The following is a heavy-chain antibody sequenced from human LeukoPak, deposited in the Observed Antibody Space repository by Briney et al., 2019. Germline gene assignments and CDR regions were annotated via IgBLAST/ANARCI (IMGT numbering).Heavy chain of an antibody. D-gene: IGHD3-9*01. CDR1: GFTFSDYY. J-gene: IGHJ3*02. CDR3: ARDTYDILTGYQPPDAFDI. V-gene: IGHV3-11*01. Sequence: KPGGSLRLSCAASGFTFSDYYMSWIRQAPGKGLEWVSYISSSGSTIYYADSVKGRFTISRDNAKNSLYLQMNSLRAEDTAVYYCARDTYDILTGYQPPDAFDIWGQGTMVTVSS. CDR2: ISSSGSTI.